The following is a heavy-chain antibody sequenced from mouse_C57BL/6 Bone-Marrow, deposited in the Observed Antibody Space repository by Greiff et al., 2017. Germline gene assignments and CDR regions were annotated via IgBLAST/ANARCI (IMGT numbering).Heavy chain of an antibody. V-gene: IGHV1-4*01. CDR3: ARGRLRRVFDY. J-gene: IGHJ2*01. Sequence: QVQLKQSGAELARPGASVKMSCKASGYTFPSYTMHWVQQRPGQGLEWIGYINPSSGYTKYNQKFKDKATLTADKSSSTAYMQLSSLTSEDSAVYYCARGRLRRVFDYWGQGTTLTVSS. CDR2: INPSSGYT. CDR1: GYTFPSYT. D-gene: IGHD2-4*01.